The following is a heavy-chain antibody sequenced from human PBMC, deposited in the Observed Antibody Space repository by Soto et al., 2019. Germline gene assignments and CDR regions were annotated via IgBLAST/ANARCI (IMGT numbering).Heavy chain of an antibody. D-gene: IGHD3-3*01. CDR3: ARTYYDFWSGIDY. CDR1: GGSFSGYY. J-gene: IGHJ4*02. CDR2: INHSGST. V-gene: IGHV4-34*01. Sequence: SETLSLTCAVYGGSFSGYYWSWIRQPPGKGLEWIGEINHSGSTNYNPSLKSRVTISVDTSKNQFSLKLSSVTAADTAVYYCARTYYDFWSGIDYWGQGTLVTVS.